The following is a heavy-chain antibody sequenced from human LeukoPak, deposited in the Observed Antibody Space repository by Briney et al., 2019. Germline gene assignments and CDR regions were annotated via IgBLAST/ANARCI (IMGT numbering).Heavy chain of an antibody. J-gene: IGHJ4*02. CDR1: GGSISNYY. Sequence: SETLSLTCTVSGGSISNYYWSWLRQPPGKGLEWIGHIYSTGSTTYSPSLKSRVIMSADTSKNQFSLKVTSVTAADTAVYYCARGYSSSWYYFDYWGQGTLVTVSS. CDR3: ARGYSSSWYYFDY. D-gene: IGHD6-13*01. V-gene: IGHV4-59*08. CDR2: IYSTGST.